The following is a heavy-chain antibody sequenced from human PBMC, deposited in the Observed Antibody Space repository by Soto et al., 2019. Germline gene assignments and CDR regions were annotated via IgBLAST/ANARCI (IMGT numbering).Heavy chain of an antibody. Sequence: GGSLRLSCAASGFTFSSYALIWVRQAPKKGLEWVSSISDSGDMTYYADSVKGRFTISRDNSKNTLYLQMNSLRAEDTAVYYCAKPMVTDFDYWGQGTRVTVSS. J-gene: IGHJ4*02. CDR2: ISDSGDMT. D-gene: IGHD4-17*01. CDR3: AKPMVTDFDY. CDR1: GFTFSSYA. V-gene: IGHV3-23*01.